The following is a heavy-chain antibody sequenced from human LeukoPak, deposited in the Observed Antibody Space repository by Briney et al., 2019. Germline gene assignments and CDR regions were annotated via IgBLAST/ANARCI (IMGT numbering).Heavy chain of an antibody. CDR2: IKQDGSEK. Sequence: SGGSLRLSCAASGFTFSNYWMSWVRQAPGKGLEWVANIKQDGSEKYYVDSVKGRFTISRDNAKNSLYLQMNSLRAEDTAVYYCARLPRSAIDYWGQGTLVTVSS. J-gene: IGHJ4*02. CDR1: GFTFSNYW. CDR3: ARLPRSAIDY. D-gene: IGHD5-24*01. V-gene: IGHV3-7*05.